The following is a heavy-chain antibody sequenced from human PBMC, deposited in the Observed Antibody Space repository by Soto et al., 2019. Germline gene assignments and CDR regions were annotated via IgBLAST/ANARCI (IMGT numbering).Heavy chain of an antibody. CDR2: INAGNGNT. V-gene: IGHV1-3*01. D-gene: IGHD6-13*01. Sequence: ASVKASCKASGYTFTGYYMHWVRQAPGQRLEWMGWINAGNGNTKYSQKFQGRVTITRDTSASTAYMELSSLRSEDTAVYYCARGYSSSWYDYWGQGTLVTVSS. CDR3: ARGYSSSWYDY. J-gene: IGHJ4*02. CDR1: GYTFTGYY.